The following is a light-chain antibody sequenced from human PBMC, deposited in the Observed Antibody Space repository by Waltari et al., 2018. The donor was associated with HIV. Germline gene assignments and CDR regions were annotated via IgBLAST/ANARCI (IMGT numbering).Light chain of an antibody. Sequence: QSVLTQPPSVSGAPGQRVTISCTGDNSNIGAGQGVHWYQYLPDTGPKLVIFDDTSRPSGVSDRFSGFRSGNPASLAIIALQAEDEAEYYCQSYASGRGGGTLVFGGGTTVTVL. J-gene: IGLJ3*02. CDR1: NSNIGAGQG. V-gene: IGLV1-40*01. CDR2: DDT. CDR3: QSYASGRGGGTLV.